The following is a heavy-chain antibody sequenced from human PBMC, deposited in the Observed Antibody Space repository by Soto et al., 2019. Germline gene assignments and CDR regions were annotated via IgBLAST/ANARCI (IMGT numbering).Heavy chain of an antibody. J-gene: IGHJ4*02. CDR3: ARRFGYSYGYLVFDY. CDR2: IYYSGST. CDR1: GGSISSSSYY. Sequence: QLQLQESGPGLVKPSETLSLTCTVSGGSISSSSYYWGWIRQPPGKGLEWIGSIYYSGSTYYNPSLKSRVTISVDTSKNQFSLKLSSVTAADTAVYYCARRFGYSYGYLVFDYWGQGTLVTVSS. D-gene: IGHD5-18*01. V-gene: IGHV4-39*01.